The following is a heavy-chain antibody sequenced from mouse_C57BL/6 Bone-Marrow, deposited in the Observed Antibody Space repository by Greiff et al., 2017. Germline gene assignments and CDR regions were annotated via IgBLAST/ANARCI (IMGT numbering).Heavy chain of an antibody. J-gene: IGHJ3*01. D-gene: IGHD2-1*01. V-gene: IGHV1-9*01. CDR3: ARYGNYGGVLHLFAY. CDR1: GYTFTGYW. CDR2: ILPGSGST. Sequence: VKLQESGAELMKPGASVKLSCTATGYTFTGYWIEWVKQRPGHGLEWIGEILPGSGSTNYNEKFKGKATFTADTSSNTAYMQLSSLTTEDSAIYYCARYGNYGGVLHLFAYWGQGTLVTVSA.